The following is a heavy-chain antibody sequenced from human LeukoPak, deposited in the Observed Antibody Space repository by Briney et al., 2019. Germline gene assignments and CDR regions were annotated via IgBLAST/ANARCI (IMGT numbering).Heavy chain of an antibody. D-gene: IGHD1-26*01. V-gene: IGHV3-7*01. Sequence: SGGSLRLSCVTTGFAFSGDWMSWVRQAPGKGLEWVANIKQDGSEKYYVDSVKGRFTISRDNAKNSLYLQMNSPRAEDTAVYYCARRAGAFDYWGQGTLVTVSS. CDR3: ARRAGAFDY. J-gene: IGHJ4*02. CDR1: GFAFSGDW. CDR2: IKQDGSEK.